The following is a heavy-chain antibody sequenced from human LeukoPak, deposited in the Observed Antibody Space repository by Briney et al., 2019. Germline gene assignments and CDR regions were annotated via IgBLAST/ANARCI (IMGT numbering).Heavy chain of an antibody. CDR1: GYTFTSYA. D-gene: IGHD3-22*01. CDR3: ARDHEGYYDSSGYSN. V-gene: IGHV1-69*06. CDR2: IIPIFGTA. Sequence: SVKVSCKASGYTFTSYAISWVRQAPGQGLEWMGGIIPIFGTANYAQKFQGRVTITADKSTSTAYMELSRLRSDDTAVYYCARDHEGYYDSSGYSNWGQGTLVTVSS. J-gene: IGHJ4*02.